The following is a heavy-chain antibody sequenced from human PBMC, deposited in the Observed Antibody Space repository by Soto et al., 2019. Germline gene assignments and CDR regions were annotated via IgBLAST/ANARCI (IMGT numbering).Heavy chain of an antibody. D-gene: IGHD4-17*01. J-gene: IGHJ4*02. CDR3: ARTTVTTSYFDY. V-gene: IGHV4-39*01. CDR1: GGSISSSSYY. CDR2: IYYSGST. Sequence: QLQLQESGPGLVKPSETLSLTCTVSGGSISSSSYYWGWIHQPPGKGLEWIGSIYYSGSTYYNPSLKSRVTISVDTSKNQFSLKLSSVTAADTAVYYCARTTVTTSYFDYWGQGTLVTVSS.